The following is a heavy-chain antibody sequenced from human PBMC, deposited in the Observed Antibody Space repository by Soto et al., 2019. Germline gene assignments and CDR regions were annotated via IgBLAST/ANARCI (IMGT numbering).Heavy chain of an antibody. CDR2: ISWNGAYI. Sequence: EVQLVESGGGLVQPGRSLRLSCAASGFNFDDYAMNWVRQAPGKCLEWVSGISWNGAYIGYADSVKGRFTISRDNAKNSLTLQMNSLRPEDTALYYCTRDIFRTITTIDYWGQGTLVTVSS. J-gene: IGHJ4*02. CDR3: TRDIFRTITTIDY. D-gene: IGHD1-1*01. CDR1: GFNFDDYA. V-gene: IGHV3-9*01.